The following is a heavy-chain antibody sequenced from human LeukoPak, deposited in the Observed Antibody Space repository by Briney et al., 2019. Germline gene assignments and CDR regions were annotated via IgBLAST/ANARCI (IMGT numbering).Heavy chain of an antibody. CDR2: ISSSSSYI. CDR3: AKGRTGTGHYFDF. D-gene: IGHD1-1*01. CDR1: GFTFSSYS. J-gene: IGHJ4*02. Sequence: GGSLRLSCAASGFTFSSYSMNWVRQAPGKGLEWVSSISSSSSYIYYADSVKGRFTISRDNAKNSLYLQMSSLRPEDTAFYYCAKGRTGTGHYFDFWGQGALVTVSS. V-gene: IGHV3-21*04.